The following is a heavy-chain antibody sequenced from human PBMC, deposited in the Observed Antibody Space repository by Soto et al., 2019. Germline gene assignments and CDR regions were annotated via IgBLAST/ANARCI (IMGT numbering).Heavy chain of an antibody. J-gene: IGHJ5*02. Sequence: GGSLRLSCAASGFAISTYAMTWVRQAPGKGLECVSGVTGSGSQIHYADSVKGRFTISKDNSKNTLYLQMSNLRDEDTALYYCAKDAVYKDGLWLMDSWGQGTLVTVSS. CDR1: GFAISTYA. CDR2: VTGSGSQI. CDR3: AKDAVYKDGLWLMDS. V-gene: IGHV3-23*01. D-gene: IGHD2-21*01.